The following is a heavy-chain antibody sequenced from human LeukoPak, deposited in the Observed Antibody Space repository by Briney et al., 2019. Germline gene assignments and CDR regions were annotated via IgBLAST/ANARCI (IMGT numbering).Heavy chain of an antibody. CDR1: GFTFSSYT. Sequence: GGSLRLSCTASGFTFSSYTMSWVRQAPGKGLKWVSTISTGGGNTYYADSVQGRFTVSRDDSNNTLYLQMNSLRAEDTAVYYCAKDGGLWISAHWGDSWGRGTLVTVSS. V-gene: IGHV3-23*01. J-gene: IGHJ4*02. D-gene: IGHD2-2*03. CDR2: ISTGGGNT. CDR3: AKDGGLWISAHWGDS.